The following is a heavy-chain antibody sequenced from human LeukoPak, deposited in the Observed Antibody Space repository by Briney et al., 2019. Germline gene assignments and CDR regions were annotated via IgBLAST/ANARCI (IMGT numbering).Heavy chain of an antibody. Sequence: PGGSLRLSCAASGFTLSNYAMSWVRQAPGKGLEWVAYIKKTGSETYYVDSVKGRFTITRDNTRNSLFLQMYSLRAEDTAVYFCAREDGYCSGGNCYSYFDSWGQGTLVTVSS. J-gene: IGHJ4*02. CDR1: GFTLSNYA. D-gene: IGHD2-15*01. V-gene: IGHV3-7*01. CDR3: AREDGYCSGGNCYSYFDS. CDR2: IKKTGSET.